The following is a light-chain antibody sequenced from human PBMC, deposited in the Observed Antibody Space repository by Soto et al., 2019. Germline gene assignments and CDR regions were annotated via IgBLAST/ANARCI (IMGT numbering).Light chain of an antibody. Sequence: DIEMTQSPPFLSASVGDRVTITCRASQDIRSWLAWYQQKPGKAPKLLIYAASSLQRGVPSRFSGSGSGTNFTLTISSLQAEDFATYYCQQAKSPGAFGQGTKV. CDR3: QQAKSPGA. CDR1: QDIRSW. V-gene: IGKV1-12*01. J-gene: IGKJ1*01. CDR2: AAS.